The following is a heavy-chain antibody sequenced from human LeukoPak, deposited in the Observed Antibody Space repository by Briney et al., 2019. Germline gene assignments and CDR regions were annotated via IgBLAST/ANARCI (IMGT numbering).Heavy chain of an antibody. D-gene: IGHD2-2*01. J-gene: IGHJ4*02. V-gene: IGHV1-46*01. CDR2: INPSGGST. Sequence: ASVKVSCKASGYTFTSYYMHWVRQAPGRGLEWMGIINPSGGSTSYAQKFQGRVTMTRDTSTSTVYMELSSLRSEDTAVYYCARDNGRRQLPLYYFDYWGQGTLVTVSS. CDR1: GYTFTSYY. CDR3: ARDNGRRQLPLYYFDY.